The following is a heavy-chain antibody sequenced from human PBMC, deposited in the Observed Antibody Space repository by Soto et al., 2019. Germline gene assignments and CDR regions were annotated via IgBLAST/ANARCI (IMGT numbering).Heavy chain of an antibody. CDR2: IYWDDDK. CDR3: AHSRGYCSSTSCYVNWFDP. D-gene: IGHD2-2*01. V-gene: IGHV2-5*02. J-gene: IGHJ5*02. Sequence: SGPTLVNPTQTLTLTCTFSGFSLSTSGVGVGWIRQPPGKALEWLALIYWDDDKRYSPSLKSRLTITKDTSKNQVVLTMTNMDPVDTATYYCAHSRGYCSSTSCYVNWFDPWGQGTLVTVSS. CDR1: GFSLSTSGVG.